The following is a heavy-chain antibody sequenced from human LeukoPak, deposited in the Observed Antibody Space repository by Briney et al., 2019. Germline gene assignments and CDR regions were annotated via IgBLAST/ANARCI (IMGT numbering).Heavy chain of an antibody. V-gene: IGHV1-69*05. Sequence: GPSVKVSCKASGVTFSSYAICWVRQAPGQGLEWIGGIIPIFGTANYAQKFQGRVTITTDESTSTAYMELSSLRSEDTAVYYCARDRNYYGSGSRPYYFDYWGQGTLVAVSS. CDR2: IIPIFGTA. CDR1: GVTFSSYA. J-gene: IGHJ4*02. D-gene: IGHD3-10*01. CDR3: ARDRNYYGSGSRPYYFDY.